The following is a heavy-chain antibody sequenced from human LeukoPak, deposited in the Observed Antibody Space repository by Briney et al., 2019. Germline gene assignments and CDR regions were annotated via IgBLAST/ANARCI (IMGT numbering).Heavy chain of an antibody. CDR1: GYTFTSYD. V-gene: IGHV1-46*01. Sequence: ASVKVSCKASGYTFTSYDINWVRQAPGQGLEWMGIINPSGGSTSYAQKFQGRVTMTRDTSTSTVYMELSSLRSEDTAVYYCAREGYSYGYVDYWGQGTLVTVSS. CDR2: INPSGGST. J-gene: IGHJ4*02. D-gene: IGHD5-18*01. CDR3: AREGYSYGYVDY.